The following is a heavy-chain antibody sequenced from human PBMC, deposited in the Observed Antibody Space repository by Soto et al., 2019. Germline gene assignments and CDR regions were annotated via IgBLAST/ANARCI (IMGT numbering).Heavy chain of an antibody. D-gene: IGHD6-6*01. CDR3: ARGKYSSSNYYYYGMDV. J-gene: IGHJ6*02. CDR2: MNPNRGNT. CDR1: GYTFTSYD. V-gene: IGHV1-8*01. Sequence: QVQLVQSGAEVKKPGASVKVSCKASGYTFTSYDINWVRQATGQGLEWMGWMNPNRGNTGYAQKFQGRVTMTRNTSISTAYMELSSLRSEDTAVYYCARGKYSSSNYYYYGMDVWGQGTTVTVSS.